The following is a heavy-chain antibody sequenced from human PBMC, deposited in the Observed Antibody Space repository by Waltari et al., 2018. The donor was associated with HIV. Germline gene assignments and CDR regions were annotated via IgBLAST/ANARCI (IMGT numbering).Heavy chain of an antibody. CDR3: VTLYNESPLYSNF. CDR2: FDPKNGKP. V-gene: IGHV1-24*01. Sequence: QLIQSTTALKSPRAHVPTSCQVPGYPLSDFAMQWVRQGRGQRLEGMGGFDPKNGKPVYSQRFWGRVSLAEDTSEDTAFLELNRLTSDDTAVYYCVTLYNESPLYSNFWGQGTLVTV. CDR1: GYPLSDFA. D-gene: IGHD2-15*01. J-gene: IGHJ1*01.